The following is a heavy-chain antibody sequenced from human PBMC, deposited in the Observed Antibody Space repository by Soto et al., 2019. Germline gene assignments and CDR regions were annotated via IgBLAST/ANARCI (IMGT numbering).Heavy chain of an antibody. D-gene: IGHD3-16*01. J-gene: IGHJ4*02. CDR2: ISAYNGNT. Sequence: QVQLVQSGAEVKKPGASVKVSCKASGYTFTSYGISWVRQAPGQGLEWMGWISAYNGNTNYAEKVQGRITLTTDTSTSTAYIELRSLRSDDTAVYYCAREMAGLGGEYDYWGQGTLVTVSS. V-gene: IGHV1-18*01. CDR1: GYTFTSYG. CDR3: AREMAGLGGEYDY.